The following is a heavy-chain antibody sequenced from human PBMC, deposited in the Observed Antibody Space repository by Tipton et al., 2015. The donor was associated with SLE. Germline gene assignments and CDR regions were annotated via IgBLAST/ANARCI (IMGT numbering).Heavy chain of an antibody. V-gene: IGHV3-30*04. CDR2: ISYDGSNK. CDR1: GFTFSSYA. CDR3: ARDSSYSTSRGHFDY. Sequence: SLRLSCAASGFTFSSYAMHWVRPAPGKGLEWVAVISYDGSNKNYADTVKGRFTISRDNSKNTVYLQMNSLRAEGMAVYYCARDSSYSTSRGHFDYWGQGTLVTVSS. D-gene: IGHD6-6*01. J-gene: IGHJ4*02.